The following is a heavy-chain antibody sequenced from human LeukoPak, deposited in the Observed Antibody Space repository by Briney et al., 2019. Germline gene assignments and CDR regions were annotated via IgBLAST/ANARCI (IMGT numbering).Heavy chain of an antibody. CDR1: GYTFTSYD. V-gene: IGHV1-8*01. J-gene: IGHJ3*02. D-gene: IGHD6-13*01. CDR3: ARGLLIAAADPDAFDI. CDR2: MNPNSGNT. Sequence: ASVKVSCKASGYTFTSYDINWVRQATGRGLEWMGWMNPNSGNTGYAQKFQGRVTMTRNTSISTAYMELSSLRSEDTAVYYCARGLLIAAADPDAFDIWGQGTMVTVSS.